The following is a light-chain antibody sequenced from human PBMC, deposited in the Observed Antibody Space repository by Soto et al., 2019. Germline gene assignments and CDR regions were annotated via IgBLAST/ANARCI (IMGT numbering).Light chain of an antibody. CDR1: QSIDSW. V-gene: IGKV1-5*01. CDR3: QQYNSYPRT. CDR2: DVS. Sequence: DIQMTQSPSTLSASVGDRVTITCRASQSIDSWLAWFQQKPGKAPKLLIYDVSSLESGVPSRVSGSRSGTEFTLTISSLQPEDFATYYCQQYNSYPRTFGKGTKVELK. J-gene: IGKJ1*01.